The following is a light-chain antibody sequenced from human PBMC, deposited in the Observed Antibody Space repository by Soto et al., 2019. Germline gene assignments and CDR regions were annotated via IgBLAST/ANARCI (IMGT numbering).Light chain of an antibody. CDR1: SSDVGAYNS. CDR3: SSSTTSTTRV. J-gene: IGLJ1*01. CDR2: DVS. V-gene: IGLV2-14*03. Sequence: QSVLTQPAFVSGSPGQSITLSCTGTSSDVGAYNSVSWYQQHPGKAPKLIIYDVSTRPSGVSNRFSGSKSGNTASLTISGLQAEDEADYYCSSSTTSTTRVFGTGTKLTVL.